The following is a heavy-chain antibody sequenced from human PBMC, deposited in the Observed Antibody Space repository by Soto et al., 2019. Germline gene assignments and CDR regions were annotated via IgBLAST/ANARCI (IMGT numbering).Heavy chain of an antibody. Sequence: QVQLVESGGGVVQPGRSLRLSCAASGFTFSSYGMHWVRQAPGKGLEWVAVIWYDGSNKYYADSVKGRFTISRDNSKNTLYLQMNSLRAEDTAVYYCARDPCSGGSCDSWDYWGQGTLVTVSS. CDR3: ARDPCSGGSCDSWDY. CDR2: IWYDGSNK. D-gene: IGHD2-15*01. V-gene: IGHV3-33*01. J-gene: IGHJ4*02. CDR1: GFTFSSYG.